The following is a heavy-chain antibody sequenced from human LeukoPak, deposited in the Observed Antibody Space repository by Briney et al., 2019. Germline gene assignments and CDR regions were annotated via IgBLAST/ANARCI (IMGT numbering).Heavy chain of an antibody. CDR2: IYYSGST. CDR1: GGSINYYY. Sequence: NASETLSLTCTVSGGSINYYYWNWIRQPPGKGLEWIGYIYYSGSTNYNPSRKSRVTISVDTSKPRFYLRLSSVTAAHTAVYYCARRYYDSGTYSGYFQHWGQGTLVTVSS. CDR3: ARRYYDSGTYSGYFQH. D-gene: IGHD3-10*01. V-gene: IGHV4-59*01. J-gene: IGHJ1*01.